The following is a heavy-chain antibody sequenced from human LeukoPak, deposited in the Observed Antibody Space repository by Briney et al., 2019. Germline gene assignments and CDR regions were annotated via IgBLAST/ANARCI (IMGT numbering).Heavy chain of an antibody. J-gene: IGHJ4*02. CDR2: IYYSGST. CDR3: ARHTLVAASSFDY. CDR1: GGSISSFY. D-gene: IGHD2-15*01. Sequence: SETLSLTRTVSGGSISSFYWSWIRQPPGKGLEWIGYIYYSGSTNYNPSLKSRVTISVDTSKNQFSLNLSSVTAADTAVYYCARHTLVAASSFDYWGRGTLVTVSS. V-gene: IGHV4-59*08.